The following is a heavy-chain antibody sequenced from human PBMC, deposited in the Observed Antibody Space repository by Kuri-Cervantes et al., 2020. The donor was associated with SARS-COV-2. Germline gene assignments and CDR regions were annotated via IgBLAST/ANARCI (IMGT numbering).Heavy chain of an antibody. D-gene: IGHD6-19*01. CDR2: ISYDGSNK. J-gene: IGHJ4*02. Sequence: LSLSCAASGFTFSSYAMHWVRQAPGKGLEWVAVISYDGSNKYYADSVKGRFTISRDNSQYTLYLQMNSLRAEDTAVYYRARAVVDTEFDYWGQGTLVTVSS. CDR1: GFTFSSYA. CDR3: ARAVVDTEFDY. V-gene: IGHV3-30*04.